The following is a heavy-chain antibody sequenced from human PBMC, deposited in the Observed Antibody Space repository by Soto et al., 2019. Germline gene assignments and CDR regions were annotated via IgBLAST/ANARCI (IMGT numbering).Heavy chain of an antibody. CDR2: ISNSGTTA. CDR3: ARDRGPPNYFWVLTV. Sequence: QVQLVESGGGLVKPGGSLRLSCTVSGFTFGDYYMSWIRQAPGKGLEWLAYISNSGTTADYSDSVKGRFNISRDNSKNSLFLQMNGMRAEDTAKYYFARDRGPPNYFWVLTVWAQVTLVTVYS. J-gene: IGHJ4*02. V-gene: IGHV3-11*01. CDR1: GFTFGDYY. D-gene: IGHD3-10*01.